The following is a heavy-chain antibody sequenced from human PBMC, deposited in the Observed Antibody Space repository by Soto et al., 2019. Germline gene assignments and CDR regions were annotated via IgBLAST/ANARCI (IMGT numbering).Heavy chain of an antibody. CDR2: VYPGNSET. D-gene: IGHD1-1*01. V-gene: IGHV5-51*01. J-gene: IGHJ5*02. CDR3: ARHHRDVNSRCFDP. Sequence: GESLKISCKGSGYSFTNYWIGWVRQVPGKVLEWMGIVYPGNSETRYSPSFQGLVTMSADKYISTAYLLCSSLKASDTAIYYCARHHRDVNSRCFDPWGQGXLVTVYS. CDR1: GYSFTNYW.